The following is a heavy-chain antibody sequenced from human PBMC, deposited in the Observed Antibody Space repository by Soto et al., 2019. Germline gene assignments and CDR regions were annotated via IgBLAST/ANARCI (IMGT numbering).Heavy chain of an antibody. J-gene: IGHJ6*02. Sequence: PGGSLSLSCASSGFTFSSYAMGWARQAPRKGLEWVSAISGSGGSTYYADSGQGRLTISRDNPQNTLYRQMNSRRAEDTAVYYCAKTIPLYSSGWYCFAYGIDVWGQGTTVTVSS. D-gene: IGHD6-19*01. CDR3: AKTIPLYSSGWYCFAYGIDV. V-gene: IGHV3-23*01. CDR1: GFTFSSYA. CDR2: ISGSGGST.